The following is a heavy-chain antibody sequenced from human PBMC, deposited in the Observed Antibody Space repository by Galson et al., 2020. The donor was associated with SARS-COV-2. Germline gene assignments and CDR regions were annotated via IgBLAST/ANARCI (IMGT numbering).Heavy chain of an antibody. V-gene: IGHV5-51*01. J-gene: IGHJ4*02. CDR2: IYPGDSDT. CDR3: ARQLGYSSSWPTCDY. Sequence: GESLNISCKGSGYSFTSYWIGWVRQMPGKGLEWMGIIYPGDSDTRYSPSFQGQVTISADKSISTAYLQWSSLKASDTAMYYCARQLGYSSSWPTCDYWGQGTLVTVSS. D-gene: IGHD6-13*01. CDR1: GYSFTSYW.